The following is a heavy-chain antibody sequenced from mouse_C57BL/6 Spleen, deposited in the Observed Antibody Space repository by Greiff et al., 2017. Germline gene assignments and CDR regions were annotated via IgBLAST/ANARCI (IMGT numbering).Heavy chain of an antibody. CDR3: ANYGYAMDY. V-gene: IGHV5-17*01. D-gene: IGHD2-4*01. Sequence: EVKLLEPGGGLVKPGGSLTLSCAASGFTFSDYGLHWVRQAPEKGLEWVAYISSGSSTIYYADTVKGRFTLSRDNAKNTLFLQMTSMRSEDTAMYYCANYGYAMDYGGQGTSVTVSS. CDR2: ISSGSSTI. CDR1: GFTFSDYG. J-gene: IGHJ4*01.